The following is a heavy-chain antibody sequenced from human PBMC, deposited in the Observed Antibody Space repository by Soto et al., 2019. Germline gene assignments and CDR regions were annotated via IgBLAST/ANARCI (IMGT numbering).Heavy chain of an antibody. CDR2: GIPMFNTA. Sequence: QVQLVQSGAEVRKPGSSVKVSCKPSGGPFGFYTVNWVRQAPGQGLEWMGGGIPMFNTANFAQKFQGRLTIYADTSTSTAYMELSSLRSEDTAVYYCAKTQNRDHYGMEVWGQGTTVTVSS. CDR3: AKTQNRDHYGMEV. J-gene: IGHJ6*02. CDR1: GGPFGFYT. V-gene: IGHV1-69*06.